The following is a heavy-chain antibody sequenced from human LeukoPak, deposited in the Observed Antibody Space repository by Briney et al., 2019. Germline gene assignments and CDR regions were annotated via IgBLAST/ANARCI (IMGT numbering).Heavy chain of an antibody. CDR2: IWNDGSKK. CDR3: GRDSSVGYY. CDR1: GFSFSTFG. D-gene: IGHD4-23*01. J-gene: IGHJ4*02. V-gene: IGHV3-33*08. Sequence: GGSLRLSCAASGFSFSTFGMHWARRAPGKGLEWVAVIWNDGSKKFYAESVKGRFTISRDNSQNTLYLQMNRLRAEDTAVYYCGRDSSVGYYWGQGTLVTVSS.